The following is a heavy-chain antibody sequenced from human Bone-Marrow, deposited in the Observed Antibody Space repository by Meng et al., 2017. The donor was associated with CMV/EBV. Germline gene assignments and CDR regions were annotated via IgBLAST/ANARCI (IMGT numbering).Heavy chain of an antibody. CDR3: ARWSYRYCSSTSCYPGGFDP. CDR2: IYSSGNT. CDR1: GGSISNYY. V-gene: IGHV4-59*01. Sequence: GSLRLSCTVSGGSISNYYWSWIRQSPGRGLEWIGYIYSSGNTNYNPSLKSRVTISVDASKNQFSLRLSSVTAADTAIYYCARWSYRYCSSTSCYPGGFDPWGQGTLVTVSS. D-gene: IGHD2-2*01. J-gene: IGHJ5*02.